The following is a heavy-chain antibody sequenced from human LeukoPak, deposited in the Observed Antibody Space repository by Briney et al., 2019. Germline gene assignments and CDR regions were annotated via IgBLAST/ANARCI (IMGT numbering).Heavy chain of an antibody. CDR1: GFPFNSYW. CDR2: IKQDGSAK. V-gene: IGHV3-7*03. CDR3: AKVRGTYSSGYFFDY. D-gene: IGHD6-19*01. Sequence: GGSLRLSCVASGFPFNSYWMSWVRQAPGKGLEWVANIKQDGSAKNYVDSVKGRFTISRDNAKKSLDLQMNSLRAEDTAFYYCAKVRGTYSSGYFFDYWGQGTLVTVSS. J-gene: IGHJ4*02.